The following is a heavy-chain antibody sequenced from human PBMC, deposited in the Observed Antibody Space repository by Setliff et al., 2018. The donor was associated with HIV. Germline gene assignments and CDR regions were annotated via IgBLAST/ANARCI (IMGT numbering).Heavy chain of an antibody. D-gene: IGHD6-19*01. Sequence: ASVKVSCKASGYTFKTYGISWVRQAPGHGLEWMGWISPYNGHTNYAQNFQGRVTMTIDTSTSRAYMELKSLTSDDTAAYFCARLGSGWSDSYYYAMDVWGPETLLVTVSS. CDR3: ARLGSGWSDSYYYAMDV. J-gene: IGHJ6*01. CDR1: GYTFKTYG. V-gene: IGHV1-18*01. CDR2: ISPYNGHT.